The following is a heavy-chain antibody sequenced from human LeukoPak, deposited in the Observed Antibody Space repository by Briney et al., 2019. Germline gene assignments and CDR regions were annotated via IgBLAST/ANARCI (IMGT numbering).Heavy chain of an antibody. J-gene: IGHJ4*02. V-gene: IGHV3-30*18. CDR1: GFTFSSYG. D-gene: IGHD3-16*01. CDR3: AKALVSTPWAGDRGGADY. Sequence: GGSLRLSCAASGFTFSSYGMHWVRQAPGKGLEWVAVISYDGSNTYYADSVKGRFTISRDNSKNTLYLQMNSLRAEDTAVYYCAKALVSTPWAGDRGGADYWGQGTLVTVSS. CDR2: ISYDGSNT.